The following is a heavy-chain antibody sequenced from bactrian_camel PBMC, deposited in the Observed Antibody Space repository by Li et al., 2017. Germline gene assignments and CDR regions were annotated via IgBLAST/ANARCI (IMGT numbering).Heavy chain of an antibody. CDR3: AADSVGWVLRPNAMAVATDFGS. V-gene: IGHV3S54*01. CDR1: TYSHTC. J-gene: IGHJ6*01. D-gene: IGHD3*01. Sequence: HVQLVESGGGSVQAGGSLRLSCVASTYSHTCMAWFRQAPGKEREGVATITSRGRLTNYADSVKGRFTIPEDNAKNTLYLQMNSLKLEDTGMYYCAADSVGWVLRPNAMAVATDFGSWGQGTQVTVS. CDR2: ITSRGRLT.